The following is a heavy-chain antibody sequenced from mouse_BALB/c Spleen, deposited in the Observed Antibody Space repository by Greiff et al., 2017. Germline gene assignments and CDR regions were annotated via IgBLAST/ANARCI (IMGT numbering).Heavy chain of an antibody. J-gene: IGHJ4*01. V-gene: IGHV1-7*01. Sequence: QVQLQQSGAELAKPGASVKMSCKASGYTFTSYWMHWVKQRPGQGLEWIGYINPSTGYTEYNQKFKDKATLTADKSSSTAYMQLSSLTSEDSAVYYCASNLLLRPMDYWGQGTSVTVSS. D-gene: IGHD1-1*01. CDR1: GYTFTSYW. CDR3: ASNLLLRPMDY. CDR2: INPSTGYT.